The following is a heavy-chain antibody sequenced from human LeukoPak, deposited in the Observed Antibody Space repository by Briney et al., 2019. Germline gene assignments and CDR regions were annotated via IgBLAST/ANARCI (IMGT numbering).Heavy chain of an antibody. Sequence: GGSLILSCAASGFTFDDYGMSWVRQAPGKGLEWVSGINWNGGSTGYAVSVKGRFTISRDNAKNSLYLQMNSLRAEDTAVYYCAKSASAYYYMDVWGKGTTVTVSS. CDR3: AKSASAYYYMDV. D-gene: IGHD4/OR15-4a*01. V-gene: IGHV3-20*04. CDR1: GFTFDDYG. J-gene: IGHJ6*03. CDR2: INWNGGST.